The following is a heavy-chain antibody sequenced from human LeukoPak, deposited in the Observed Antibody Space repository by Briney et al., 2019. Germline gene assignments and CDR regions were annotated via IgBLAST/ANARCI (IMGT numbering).Heavy chain of an antibody. V-gene: IGHV2-5*02. CDR1: GFSLSTSGVG. J-gene: IGHJ4*02. CDR3: AHSLYYYGSGSYYNWYYFDY. D-gene: IGHD3-10*01. Sequence: SGPTLVKPTQTLTLTCTFSGFSLSTSGVGVGWIRQPPGKALEWLALIYWDDDKRYSPSLKSRLTITKASSKNQVVLTMTNMDPVDTATYYCAHSLYYYGSGSYYNWYYFDYWGQGTLVTVSS. CDR2: IYWDDDK.